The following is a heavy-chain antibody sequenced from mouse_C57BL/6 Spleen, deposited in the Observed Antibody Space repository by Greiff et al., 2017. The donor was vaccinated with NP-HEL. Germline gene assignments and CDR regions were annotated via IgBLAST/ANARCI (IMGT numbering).Heavy chain of an antibody. Sequence: VQRVESGPELVKPGASVKISCKASGYAFSSSWMNWVKQRPGKGLEWIGRIYPGDGDTNYIGKFKGKATLTADKSSSTAYMQLSSLTSEDSAVYFCATLYDYGAYWGQGTLVTVSA. CDR2: IYPGDGDT. J-gene: IGHJ3*01. CDR1: GYAFSSSW. V-gene: IGHV1-82*01. CDR3: ATLYDYGAY. D-gene: IGHD2-4*01.